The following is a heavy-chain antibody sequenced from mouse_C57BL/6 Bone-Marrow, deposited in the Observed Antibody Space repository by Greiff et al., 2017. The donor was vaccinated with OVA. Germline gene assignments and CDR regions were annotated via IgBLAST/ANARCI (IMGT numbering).Heavy chain of an antibody. J-gene: IGHJ1*03. CDR1: GYTFTDYY. D-gene: IGHD1-1*01. Sequence: VKLMESGAELVRPGASVKLSCKASGYTFTDYYINWVKQRPGQGLEWIARIYPGSGNTYYNEKFKGKATLTAEKSSSTAYMQLSSLTSEDSAVYFCARGTTVAYWYFDVWGTGTTVTVSS. CDR3: ARGTTVAYWYFDV. CDR2: IYPGSGNT. V-gene: IGHV1-76*01.